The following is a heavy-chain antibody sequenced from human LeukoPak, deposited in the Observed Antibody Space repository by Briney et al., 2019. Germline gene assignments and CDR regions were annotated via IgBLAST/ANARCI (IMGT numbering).Heavy chain of an antibody. D-gene: IGHD3-10*01. CDR2: ISTNNGNT. CDR3: ARDQYGSGSYSRL. Sequence: ASVTVSFKASGYTFTTYDISWVRQAPGQGLEWMGWISTNNGNTNYAQKLQGRVTMTTDTSTRTAYMELRSLRSDDTAVYYCARDQYGSGSYSRLWGQGTLVTVSS. J-gene: IGHJ4*02. CDR1: GYTFTTYD. V-gene: IGHV1-18*01.